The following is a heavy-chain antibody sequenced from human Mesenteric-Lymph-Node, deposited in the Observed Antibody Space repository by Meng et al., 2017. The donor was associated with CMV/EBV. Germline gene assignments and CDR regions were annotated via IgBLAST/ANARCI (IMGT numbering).Heavy chain of an antibody. CDR1: GFTFSSYG. J-gene: IGHJ4*02. V-gene: IGHV3-30*02. CDR3: AKGLASYHLLLYY. CDR2: IRYDGSNE. Sequence: GGSLRLSCAASGFTFSSYGIHWVRQAPGKGPEWVAFIRYDGSNEYYGDSVKGRFTISRDNSKNTLYLQMNSLKSEDTAVYYCAKGLASYHLLLYYWGQGTLVTVSS. D-gene: IGHD2-2*01.